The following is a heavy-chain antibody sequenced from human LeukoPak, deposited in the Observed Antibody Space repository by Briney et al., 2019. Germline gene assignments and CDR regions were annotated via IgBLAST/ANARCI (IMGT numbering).Heavy chain of an antibody. V-gene: IGHV3-9*01. CDR3: AKDIWFGEYPYGGGMDV. CDR2: ISWNSGSI. D-gene: IGHD3-10*01. Sequence: PGRSLRLSCAASGFTFDDYAMHWVRQAPGKGLEWVSGISWNSGSIGYADSVKGRFTISRDNAKNSLYLQMNSLRAEDTALYYCAKDIWFGEYPYGGGMDVWGQGTTVTVSS. CDR1: GFTFDDYA. J-gene: IGHJ6*02.